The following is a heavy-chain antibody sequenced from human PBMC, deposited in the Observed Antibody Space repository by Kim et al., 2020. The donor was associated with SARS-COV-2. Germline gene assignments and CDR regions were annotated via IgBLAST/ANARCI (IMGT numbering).Heavy chain of an antibody. V-gene: IGHV4-39*07. CDR3: ARLGIGDAFDI. J-gene: IGHJ3*02. CDR2: T. D-gene: IGHD3-16*01. Sequence: TYNNTSLESRVTISVDTSKNQYSLKLSSVTAADTAVYYCARLGIGDAFDIWGQGTMVTVSS.